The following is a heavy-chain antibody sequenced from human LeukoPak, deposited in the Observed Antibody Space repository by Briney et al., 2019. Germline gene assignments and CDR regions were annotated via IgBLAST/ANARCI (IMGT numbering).Heavy chain of an antibody. CDR3: ARPGYSSSWYFDY. D-gene: IGHD6-13*01. Sequence: PGGSLRLSCAASGFTFSSYSMNWVRQDPGKGLEWVSSISSSSSYIYYADSVKGRFTISRDNAKNSLYLQMNSLRAEDTAVYYCARPGYSSSWYFDYWGQGTLVTVSS. CDR2: ISSSSSYI. V-gene: IGHV3-21*01. CDR1: GFTFSSYS. J-gene: IGHJ4*02.